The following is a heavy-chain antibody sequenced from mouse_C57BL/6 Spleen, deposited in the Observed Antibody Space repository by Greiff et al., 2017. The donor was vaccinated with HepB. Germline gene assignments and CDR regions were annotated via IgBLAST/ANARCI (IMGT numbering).Heavy chain of an antibody. J-gene: IGHJ1*03. D-gene: IGHD2-1*01. CDR1: GFTFSDYY. Sequence: EVMLVESEGGLVQPGSSTKLSCTASGFTFSDYYMAWVRQVPEKGLEWVANINYDGSSTYYLDSLKSRFIISRDNAKNILYLQMSSLKSEDTATYYCAREGGNYVDYWDFDVWGTGTTVTVSS. V-gene: IGHV5-16*01. CDR2: INYDGSST. CDR3: AREGGNYVDYWDFDV.